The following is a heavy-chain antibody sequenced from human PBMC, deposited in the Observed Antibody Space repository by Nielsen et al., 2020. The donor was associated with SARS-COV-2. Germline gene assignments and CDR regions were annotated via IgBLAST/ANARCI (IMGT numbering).Heavy chain of an antibody. V-gene: IGHV3-74*01. CDR3: ARDYCSGGSCYLDY. D-gene: IGHD2-15*01. CDR2: INSDGSST. Sequence: WIRQPPGKGLVWVSRINSDGSSTSYADSVKGRFTISRDNAKNTLYLQMNSLRAEDTAVYYCARDYCSGGSCYLDYWGQGTLVNVSS. J-gene: IGHJ4*02.